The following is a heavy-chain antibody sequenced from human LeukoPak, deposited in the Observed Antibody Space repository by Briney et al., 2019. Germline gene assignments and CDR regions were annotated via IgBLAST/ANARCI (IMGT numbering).Heavy chain of an antibody. D-gene: IGHD4-17*01. J-gene: IGHJ6*02. Sequence: SVKVSCKASGGTFSSYGISWVRQAPGQGLEWMGGIIPIFGTANYAQKFQGRVTITADESTSTGYMELSSLRSEDTAVYYCARANGDYSWSGGMDVWGQGTTVTVS. V-gene: IGHV1-69*13. CDR3: ARANGDYSWSGGMDV. CDR2: IIPIFGTA. CDR1: GGTFSSYG.